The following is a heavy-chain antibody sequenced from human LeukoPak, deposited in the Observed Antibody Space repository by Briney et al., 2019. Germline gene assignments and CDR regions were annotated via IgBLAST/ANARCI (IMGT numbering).Heavy chain of an antibody. D-gene: IGHD5-24*01. CDR1: GGSISSSSYY. J-gene: IGHJ4*02. V-gene: IGHV4-39*01. CDR3: ATSLDGYNNY. CDR2: IYYSGST. Sequence: PSETLSLTCTVSGGSISSSSYYWGWIRQPPGKGLEWIGSIYYSGSTYYNPSLKSRVTIPVDTSKNQFSLKLSSVTAADTAVYYCATSLDGYNNYWGQGTLVTVSS.